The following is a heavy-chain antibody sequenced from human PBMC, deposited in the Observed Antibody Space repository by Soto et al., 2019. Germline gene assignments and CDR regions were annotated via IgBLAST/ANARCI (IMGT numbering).Heavy chain of an antibody. CDR2: ISYDGSNK. CDR3: AKDLSGGSFRSPVDY. CDR1: GFTFSSYG. V-gene: IGHV3-30*18. Sequence: GGFLRLSCAASGFTFSSYGMHWVRQAPGKGLEWVAVISYDGSNKYYADSVKGRFTISRDNSKNTLYLQMNSLRAEDTAVYYCAKDLSGGSFRSPVDYWGQGTLVTVSS. D-gene: IGHD2-15*01. J-gene: IGHJ4*02.